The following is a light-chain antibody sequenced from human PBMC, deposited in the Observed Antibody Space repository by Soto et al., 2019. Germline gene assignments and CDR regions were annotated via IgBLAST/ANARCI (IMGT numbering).Light chain of an antibody. V-gene: IGKV3-20*01. J-gene: IGKJ4*01. CDR3: QQYGRSPRVT. Sequence: EIVLTQSPGTLSLSPGERATLSCRASQSVSSSYLAWYQQKPGQAPRLLIYGASSRATGIPDRFSGSGSGTDFTLTSSRLEPEDFGVYYCQQYGRSPRVTFGGGTKVEIK. CDR2: GAS. CDR1: QSVSSSY.